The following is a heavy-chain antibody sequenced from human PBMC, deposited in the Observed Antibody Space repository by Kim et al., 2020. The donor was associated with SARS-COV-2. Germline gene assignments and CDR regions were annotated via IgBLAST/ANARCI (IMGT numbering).Heavy chain of an antibody. J-gene: IGHJ4*02. V-gene: IGHV3-33*01. CDR2: IWYDGSNK. Sequence: GGSLRLSCAASGFTFSSYGMHWVRQAPGKGLEWVAVIWYDGSNKYYADSVKGRFTISRDNSKNTLYLQMNSLRAEDTAVYYCAREETAYSSSWSVDYWGQGTLVTVSS. CDR1: GFTFSSYG. D-gene: IGHD6-13*01. CDR3: AREETAYSSSWSVDY.